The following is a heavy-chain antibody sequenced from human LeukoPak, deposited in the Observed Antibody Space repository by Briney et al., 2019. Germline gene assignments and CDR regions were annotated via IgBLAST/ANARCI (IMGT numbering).Heavy chain of an antibody. CDR2: ISGSSGNT. J-gene: IGHJ6*02. Sequence: PGGSLRLSCAASGFTFSSYAMSWVRQAPGKGLEWVSAISGSSGNTYYAESVMGRFTISRDNSKNTLYLQMNSLRAEDTAVYYCAKLQSDGLRTYYGMDVWGQGTTVTVSS. CDR1: GFTFSSYA. D-gene: IGHD4-17*01. V-gene: IGHV3-23*01. CDR3: AKLQSDGLRTYYGMDV.